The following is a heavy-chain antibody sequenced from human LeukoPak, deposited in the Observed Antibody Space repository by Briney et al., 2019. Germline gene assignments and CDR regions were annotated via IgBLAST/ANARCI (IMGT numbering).Heavy chain of an antibody. Sequence: PSETLSLTCTVSGGSISSYYWSWIRQPPGKGLEWIGYIYYSGSTNYNPSLKSRVTTSVDTSKNQFSLKLSSVTAADTAVYCCAGESGAFDICGQGTMVTVSS. V-gene: IGHV4-59*01. D-gene: IGHD1-26*01. CDR3: AGESGAFDI. CDR1: GGSISSYY. CDR2: IYYSGST. J-gene: IGHJ3*02.